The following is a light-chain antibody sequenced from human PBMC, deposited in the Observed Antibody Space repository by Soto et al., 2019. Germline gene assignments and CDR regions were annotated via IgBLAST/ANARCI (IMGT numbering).Light chain of an antibody. CDR1: QSTSTW. CDR2: EAT. V-gene: IGKV1-5*03. CDR3: QQYITYPYA. J-gene: IGKJ1*01. Sequence: DIQMTQSPSTLSASVGDRVTITCRASQSTSTWLARYQQRPGKTPKLLISEATKLESGVPSRFSGSGSGTEFTLTISSLQPDEFATYYCQQYITYPYAFGQGTKVEIK.